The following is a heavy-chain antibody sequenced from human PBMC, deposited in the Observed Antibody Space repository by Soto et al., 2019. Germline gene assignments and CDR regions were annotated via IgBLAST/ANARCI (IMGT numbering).Heavy chain of an antibody. CDR2: IFYSGST. CDR1: GGAISDARLY. D-gene: IGHD1-26*01. Sequence: QLQLQESGPGLVKPAETLSLTCSLSGGAISDARLYWGWIRQTPGKGVEWVGSIFYSGSTFFNPALQSRVTISVNTSENQVSLKLSSVTTADTALYFCARQKWEQPKWFDPWGQGTLVTVSS. J-gene: IGHJ5*02. V-gene: IGHV4-39*01. CDR3: ARQKWEQPKWFDP.